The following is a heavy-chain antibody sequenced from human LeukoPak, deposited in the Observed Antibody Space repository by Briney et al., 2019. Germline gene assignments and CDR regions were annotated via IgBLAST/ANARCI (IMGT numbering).Heavy chain of an antibody. CDR1: GGSVSSGSYY. V-gene: IGHV4-61*01. CDR2: IYYSGST. D-gene: IGHD2-15*01. J-gene: IGHJ4*02. CDR3: ATHPPRFCSDGTCSDY. Sequence: SETLSLTCTVSGGSVSSGSYYWSWIRQPPGKGLEWIGYIYYSGSTNYNPSLKSRVTISVDTSKNQFSLKLSSVTAADTAVYYCATHPPRFCSDGTCSDYWGQGTLVTVSS.